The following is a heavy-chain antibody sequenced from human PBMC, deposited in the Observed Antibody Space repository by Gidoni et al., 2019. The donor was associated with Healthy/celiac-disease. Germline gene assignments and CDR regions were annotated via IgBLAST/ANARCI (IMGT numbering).Heavy chain of an antibody. Sequence: QVQLQESGPGLVKPSQTLSLTCTVSGGSISSGSYYWSWIRQPAGKGLEWIGRIYTSGSTNYNPSLKSRVTISVDTSKNQFSLKLSSVTAADTAVYYCARISWDFWSGYRRGGAWFDPWGQGTLVTVSS. J-gene: IGHJ5*02. CDR2: IYTSGST. CDR3: ARISWDFWSGYRRGGAWFDP. CDR1: GGSISSGSYY. V-gene: IGHV4-61*02. D-gene: IGHD3-3*01.